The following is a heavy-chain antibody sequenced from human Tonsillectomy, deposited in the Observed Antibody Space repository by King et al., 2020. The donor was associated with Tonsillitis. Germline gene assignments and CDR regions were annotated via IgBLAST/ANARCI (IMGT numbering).Heavy chain of an antibody. CDR2: IYYSGST. CDR3: ARHYGYRYNWNDVLSDAFDI. Sequence: VQLQESGPGLVKPSETLSLTCTVSGGSISSYYWSWIRQPPGKGLEWIGYIYYSGSTNYNPSLKSRGTISVDTSKNQFSLKLSSVTAADTAVYYCARHYGYRYNWNDVLSDAFDIWGQGTMVTVSS. CDR1: GGSISSYY. D-gene: IGHD1-1*01. V-gene: IGHV4-59*08. J-gene: IGHJ3*02.